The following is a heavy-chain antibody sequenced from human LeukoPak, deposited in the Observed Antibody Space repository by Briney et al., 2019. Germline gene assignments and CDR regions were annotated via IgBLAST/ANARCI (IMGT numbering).Heavy chain of an antibody. CDR2: ISSSSSTI. V-gene: IGHV3-48*04. CDR1: GFTFSSYS. Sequence: GGSLRLSCAASGFTFSSYSMNWVRQAPGKGLEWVSYISSSSSTIYYADSVKGRFTISRDNAKNSLYLQMNSLRAEDTAVYYCARDWDSGSHLVYFDYWGQGTLVTVSS. J-gene: IGHJ4*02. CDR3: ARDWDSGSHLVYFDY. D-gene: IGHD1-26*01.